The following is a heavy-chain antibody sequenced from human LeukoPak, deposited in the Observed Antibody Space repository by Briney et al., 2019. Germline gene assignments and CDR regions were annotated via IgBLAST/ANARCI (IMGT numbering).Heavy chain of an antibody. J-gene: IGHJ4*02. CDR2: ISSSSSYI. CDR1: GFTFSSYS. V-gene: IGHV3-21*01. CDR3: ARDSAGHDGFDY. Sequence: GGSLRLSCAASGFTFSSYSMSWVRQAPGKGLEWVSSISSSSSYIYYADSVKGRFTISGDNAKNSLYLQMNSLRAEDTAVYYCARDSAGHDGFDYWGQGTLVTVSS. D-gene: IGHD1-1*01.